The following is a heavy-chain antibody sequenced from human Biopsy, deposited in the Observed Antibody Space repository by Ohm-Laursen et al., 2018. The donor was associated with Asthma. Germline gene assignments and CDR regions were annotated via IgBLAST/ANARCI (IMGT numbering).Heavy chain of an antibody. CDR2: ISFDGTNR. Sequence: SLRLSCAAPGFTFSNYGMHWVRQAPGKGLDWAAVISFDGTNRNYTDSVKGRFTISRDNSRNTLHLEMNSLRAEDTAVYFCAKEVFPGWELRRGPDSWGQGTLVTVSA. CDR1: GFTFSNYG. J-gene: IGHJ4*02. V-gene: IGHV3-30*18. CDR3: AKEVFPGWELRRGPDS. D-gene: IGHD1-26*01.